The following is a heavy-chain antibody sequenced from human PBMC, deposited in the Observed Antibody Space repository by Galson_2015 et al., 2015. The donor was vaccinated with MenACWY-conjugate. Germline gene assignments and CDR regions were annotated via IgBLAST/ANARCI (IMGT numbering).Heavy chain of an antibody. CDR3: VKERGSLSHNYYFYFMDV. CDR2: ISAGGGST. J-gene: IGHJ6*03. D-gene: IGHD6-6*01. V-gene: IGHV3-23*01. CDR1: GFSFRSSA. Sequence: SLRLSCAASGFSFRSSAMSWVRQAPGKGLEWVSAISAGGGSTYYADSAKGRFTISRDNSKNSLFLEMNSLRGEDAALYYCVKERGSLSHNYYFYFMDVWGKGTTVTVSS.